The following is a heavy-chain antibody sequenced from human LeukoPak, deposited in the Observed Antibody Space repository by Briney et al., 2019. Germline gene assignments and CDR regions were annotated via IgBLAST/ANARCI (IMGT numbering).Heavy chain of an antibody. Sequence: GGSLRLSCAASGFTFDDYGMSWVRQAPGKGLKWVSGINWNGGSTGYADSVKGRFTISRDNAKNSLYLQMNSLRAEDTALYYCASFITIFGVVIIYYYYMDVWGKGTTVTVSS. J-gene: IGHJ6*03. CDR2: INWNGGST. CDR1: GFTFDDYG. V-gene: IGHV3-20*04. D-gene: IGHD3-3*01. CDR3: ASFITIFGVVIIYYYYMDV.